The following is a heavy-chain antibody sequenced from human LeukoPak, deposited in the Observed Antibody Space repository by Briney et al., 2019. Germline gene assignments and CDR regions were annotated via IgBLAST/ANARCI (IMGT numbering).Heavy chain of an antibody. CDR2: INPDGGIR. CDR3: AREARVGGALQY. D-gene: IGHD1-26*01. V-gene: IGHV3-74*03. J-gene: IGHJ4*02. CDR1: GLTFSTYW. Sequence: GGSLRLSCAASGLTFSTYWMHWVRQALGKGLAWVARINPDGGIRTYANSVQGRVTISRDTAKDTLFLKMNSLRAEDRAVYYCAREARVGGALQYWGQGTPVTVSS.